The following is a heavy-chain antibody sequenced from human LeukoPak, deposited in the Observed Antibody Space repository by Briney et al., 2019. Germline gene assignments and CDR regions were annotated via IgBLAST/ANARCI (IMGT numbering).Heavy chain of an antibody. CDR2: IRYDGSNK. Sequence: PGRSLRLSCTASGFTFSTYPIHWVRQAPGKGLEWVAFIRYDGSNKYYADSVKGRFTISRDNSKNTLYLQMNSLRAEDTAVYYCAKNPPIWSGYSYYFDYWGQGTLVTVSS. CDR1: GFTFSTYP. D-gene: IGHD3-3*01. J-gene: IGHJ4*02. CDR3: AKNPPIWSGYSYYFDY. V-gene: IGHV3-30*02.